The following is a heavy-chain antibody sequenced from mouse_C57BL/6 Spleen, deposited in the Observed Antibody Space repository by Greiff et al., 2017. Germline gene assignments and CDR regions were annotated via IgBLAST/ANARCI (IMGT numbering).Heavy chain of an antibody. Sequence: EVQRVESGEGLVKPGGSLKLSCAASGFTFSSYAMSWVRQTPEKRLEWVAYISSGGDYIYYADTVKGRNTISRDNARNTLYLQMSSLKSEDTAMYYCTRDLVYYGSSYWYFDVWGTGTTVTVSS. CDR1: GFTFSSYA. CDR2: ISSGGDYI. CDR3: TRDLVYYGSSYWYFDV. V-gene: IGHV5-9-1*02. J-gene: IGHJ1*03. D-gene: IGHD1-1*01.